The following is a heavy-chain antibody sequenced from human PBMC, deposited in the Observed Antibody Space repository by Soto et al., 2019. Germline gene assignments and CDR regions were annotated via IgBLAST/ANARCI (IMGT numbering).Heavy chain of an antibody. CDR2: IYPGDSET. CDR3: XSGYCDDGDCHPASYDY. J-gene: IGHJ4*02. CDR1: GYVFSTYW. Sequence: PGESLKISCKGSGYVFSTYWIGWVRQMPGQGLEWMGIIYPGDSETTYSPSFEGQVTISADTSISTAYLQWDTLRTSGTAMYYCXSGYCDDGDCHPASYDYWGQGTLVTVSS. V-gene: IGHV5-51*01. D-gene: IGHD2-2*03.